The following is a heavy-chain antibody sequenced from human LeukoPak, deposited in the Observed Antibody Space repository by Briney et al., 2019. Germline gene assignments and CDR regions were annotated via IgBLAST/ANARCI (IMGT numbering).Heavy chain of an antibody. V-gene: IGHV1-46*01. CDR1: GYTFTSYY. D-gene: IGHD3-3*02. J-gene: IGHJ4*02. CDR2: INPSGGST. CDR3: ARDSNEGLDY. Sequence: ASVTVSCTASGYTFTSYYMHWVRQAPGQGLEWMGIINPSGGSTSYAQKFQGRVTMTRDTSTSTVYMELSSLRSEDTAVYYCARDSNEGLDYWGQGTLVTVSS.